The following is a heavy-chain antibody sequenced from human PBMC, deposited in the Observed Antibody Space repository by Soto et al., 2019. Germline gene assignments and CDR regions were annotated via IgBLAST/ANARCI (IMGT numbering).Heavy chain of an antibody. D-gene: IGHD3-3*01. CDR3: ARSPGVVISYFDY. Sequence: SETLSLTCTVSGGPISSSSYYWGWIRQPPGKGLEWIGSIYYSGSTYYNPSLKSRVTISVDTSKNQFSLKLSSVTAADTAVYYCARSPGVVISYFDYWGQGTLVTVSS. J-gene: IGHJ4*02. CDR2: IYYSGST. CDR1: GGPISSSSYY. V-gene: IGHV4-39*01.